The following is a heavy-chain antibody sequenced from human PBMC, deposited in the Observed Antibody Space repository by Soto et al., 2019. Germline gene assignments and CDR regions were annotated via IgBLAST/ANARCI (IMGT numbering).Heavy chain of an antibody. CDR3: AKDLQDYGDPYYYYGMDV. Sequence: ESGGGVVQPGRSLRLSCAASGFTFSSYGMHWVRQAPGKGLEWVAVISYDGSNKYYADSVKGRFTISRDNSKNTLYLQMNSLRAEDTAVYYCAKDLQDYGDPYYYYGMDVWGQGTTVTVSS. V-gene: IGHV3-30*18. CDR2: ISYDGSNK. D-gene: IGHD4-17*01. CDR1: GFTFSSYG. J-gene: IGHJ6*02.